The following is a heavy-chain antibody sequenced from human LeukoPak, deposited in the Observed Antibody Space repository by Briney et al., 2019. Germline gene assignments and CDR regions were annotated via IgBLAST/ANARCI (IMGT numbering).Heavy chain of an antibody. J-gene: IGHJ6*03. CDR1: GGSISSYY. V-gene: IGHV4-59*01. Sequence: SATLSLTCTVSGGSISSYYWSWIRQPPRKGLEWIGYIYYSGSTNYNPSLKSRVTISVDTSKNQFSLKLSSVTAVDTAVYYCARVSLGVGEYYYYYMDVWGKGTTVTVSS. D-gene: IGHD3-3*01. CDR2: IYYSGST. CDR3: ARVSLGVGEYYYYYMDV.